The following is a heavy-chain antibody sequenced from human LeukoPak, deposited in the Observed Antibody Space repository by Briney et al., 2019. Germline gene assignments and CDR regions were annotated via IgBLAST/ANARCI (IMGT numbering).Heavy chain of an antibody. D-gene: IGHD6-19*01. CDR2: VHSVGST. V-gene: IGHV3-66*01. Sequence: GGSLRLSCAASGFTFSSYWMSWVRQAPGKGLEWVSVVHSVGSTYYADSVKGRFTISRDNSKTTLFLQMNSLRAGDTAVYYCARDSGYSSGWPLFDYWGQGTLVTVSS. CDR3: ARDSGYSSGWPLFDY. J-gene: IGHJ4*02. CDR1: GFTFSSYW.